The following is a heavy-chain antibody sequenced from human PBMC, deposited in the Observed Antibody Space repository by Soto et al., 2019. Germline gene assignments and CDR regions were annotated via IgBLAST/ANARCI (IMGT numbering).Heavy chain of an antibody. V-gene: IGHV4-59*08. CDR1: GGAISSYY. J-gene: IGHJ5*02. CDR2: IYYSGST. CDR3: ARIIRWFDP. Sequence: SGSLSLTCTVSGGAISSYYWSWIRQPPGKGLEWIGYIYYSGSTNYNPSLKSRVTISVDTSKNQFSLKLSSVTAADTAVYYCARIIRWFDPWGQGTLVTVSS.